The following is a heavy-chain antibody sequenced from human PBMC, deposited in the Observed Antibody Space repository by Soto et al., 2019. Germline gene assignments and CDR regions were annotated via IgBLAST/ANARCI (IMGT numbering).Heavy chain of an antibody. V-gene: IGHV1-69*08. Sequence: QVQLVQSGAEVKKPGSSVKVSCKASGGTFSPYTINWVRQAPGQGLEWMGRIIPFHGVTNYAQKFQARVTITADKSTSTAYMVLGGLRFEYTAMYYCARDWEITVSTWSFGGFWGRGALVTFSS. CDR2: IIPFHGVT. CDR3: ARDWEITVSTWSFGGF. CDR1: GGTFSPYT. D-gene: IGHD3-10*01. J-gene: IGHJ4*02.